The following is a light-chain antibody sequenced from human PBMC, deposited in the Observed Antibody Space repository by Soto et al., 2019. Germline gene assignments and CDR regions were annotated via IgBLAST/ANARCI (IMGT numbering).Light chain of an antibody. Sequence: EIVLTQSPGSLSLSPGERATLSCRASQSVSSSYLAWYHQKPCQAPRLLLYGASSRATGIPDRFSGSGSGTDFTLTISRLEPEDFAVYYCQQYGSSGTFGQGTKVDIK. CDR3: QQYGSSGT. V-gene: IGKV3-20*01. J-gene: IGKJ1*01. CDR1: QSVSSSY. CDR2: GAS.